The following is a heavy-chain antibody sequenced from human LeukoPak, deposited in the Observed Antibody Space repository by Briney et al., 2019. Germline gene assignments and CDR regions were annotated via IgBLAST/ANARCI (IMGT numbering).Heavy chain of an antibody. CDR3: RGDSSGYYSDYGMDV. D-gene: IGHD3-22*01. V-gene: IGHV3-49*04. CDR2: IRSKAYGGTT. Sequence: PGGSLRLSCAVSGFIVSSNYMSWVRQAPGKGLEWVSFIRSKAYGGTTEYAASVKGRFTISRDDSKSIAYLQMNSLKTEDTAVYYCRGDSSGYYSDYGMDVWGQGTTVTVSS. J-gene: IGHJ6*02. CDR1: GFIVSSNY.